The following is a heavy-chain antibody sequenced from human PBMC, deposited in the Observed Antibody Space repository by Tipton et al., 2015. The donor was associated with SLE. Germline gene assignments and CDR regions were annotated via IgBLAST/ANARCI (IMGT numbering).Heavy chain of an antibody. CDR3: ARDEWMLGFGY. J-gene: IGHJ4*02. CDR1: GASISSYD. CDR2: LYYSGST. V-gene: IGHV4-59*12. D-gene: IGHD2-8*01. Sequence: TLPLTCTVSGASISSYDWSWIRQPPGKGLEWLGCLYYSGSTNHNPSLKSRVTISLDTSNNQFSLNLRSVTAADTAVYYCARDEWMLGFGYWGPGTLVTVSS.